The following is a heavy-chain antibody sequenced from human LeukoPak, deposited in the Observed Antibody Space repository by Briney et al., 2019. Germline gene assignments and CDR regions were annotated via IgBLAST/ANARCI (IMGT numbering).Heavy chain of an antibody. CDR1: GGSISSYY. V-gene: IGHV4-59*01. CDR3: AAGIEAVYYGSGSLDY. D-gene: IGHD3-10*01. CDR2: IYYSGST. J-gene: IGHJ4*02. Sequence: SETLSLTCTVSGGSISSYYWSWIRQPPGKGLEWIGYIYYSGSTNYNPSLKSRVTISVDTSKNQFSLKLSSVTAADTAVYYCAAGIEAVYYGSGSLDYWGQGTLVTVSS.